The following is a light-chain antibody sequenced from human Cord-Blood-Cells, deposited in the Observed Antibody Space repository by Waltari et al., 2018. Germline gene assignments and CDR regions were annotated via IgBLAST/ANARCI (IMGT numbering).Light chain of an antibody. Sequence: DIVMTQSPDPLAVSLGERATINCKSSQSGLYSSNNKNYLAWYQQKPGQPPKLLIYWASTRESGVPDRFSGSGSGTDFTLTISSLQAEDVAVYYCQQYYSTPWTFGQGTKVEIK. J-gene: IGKJ1*01. V-gene: IGKV4-1*01. CDR3: QQYYSTPWT. CDR2: WAS. CDR1: QSGLYSSNNKNY.